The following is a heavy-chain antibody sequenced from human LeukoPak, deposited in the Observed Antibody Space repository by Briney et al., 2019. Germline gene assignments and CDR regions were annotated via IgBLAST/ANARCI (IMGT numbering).Heavy chain of an antibody. J-gene: IGHJ3*02. CDR2: IYTSGST. D-gene: IGHD6-13*01. Sequence: PSETLSLTCTISGGSISGYYWSWIRQPAGKGLEWIGRIYTSGSTNYNPSLKSRVTMSVDTSKNQFSLKLSSVTAADTAVYYCARGSSWTFDAFDIWGQGTMVTVSS. CDR3: ARGSSWTFDAFDI. CDR1: GGSISGYY. V-gene: IGHV4-4*07.